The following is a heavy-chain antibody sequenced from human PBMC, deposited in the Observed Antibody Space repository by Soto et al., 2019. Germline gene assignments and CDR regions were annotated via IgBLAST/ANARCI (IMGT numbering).Heavy chain of an antibody. J-gene: IGHJ6*03. D-gene: IGHD3-3*01. CDR2: ISSSSSTI. CDR3: ARVRENDFWSGPPYYYMDV. V-gene: IGHV3-48*01. CDR1: GFTFSSYS. Sequence: GGSLRLSCAASGFTFSSYSMNWVRQAPGKGLEWVSYISSSSSTIYYADSVKGRFTISRDNAKNSLYLQMNSLRAEDTAVYYCARVRENDFWSGPPYYYMDVWGKGTTVTVSS.